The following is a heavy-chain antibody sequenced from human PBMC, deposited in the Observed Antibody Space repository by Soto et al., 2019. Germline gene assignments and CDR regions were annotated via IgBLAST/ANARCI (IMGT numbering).Heavy chain of an antibody. CDR2: INQGGST. J-gene: IGHJ4*02. D-gene: IGHD3-9*01. CDR3: APVRNFDKLFSL. V-gene: IGHV4-34*01. Sequence: SETLSVTCGVYCGSCSNYDGSWIRQPPGKGLEWIGEINQGGSTTYNPSLKIRVTMSLDTSKNQYFLKLNSVTAADTAVYYCAPVRNFDKLFSLWGQGTPVTVYS. CDR1: CGSCSNYD.